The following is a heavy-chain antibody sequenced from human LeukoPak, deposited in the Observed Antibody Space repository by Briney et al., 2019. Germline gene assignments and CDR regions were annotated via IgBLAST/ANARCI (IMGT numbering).Heavy chain of an antibody. CDR3: ARHSAYYYGSGSPRAYNWFDP. CDR1: GDSISSGDYY. D-gene: IGHD3-10*01. J-gene: IGHJ5*02. Sequence: SETLSLTCTVSGDSISSGDYYWSWIRQPAGKGLEWIGRISSSGSTNYNPSLKSRVTISVDTSKNQFSLKLSSVTAADTAVYYCARHSAYYYGSGSPRAYNWFDPWGQGTLVTVSS. V-gene: IGHV4-61*02. CDR2: ISSSGST.